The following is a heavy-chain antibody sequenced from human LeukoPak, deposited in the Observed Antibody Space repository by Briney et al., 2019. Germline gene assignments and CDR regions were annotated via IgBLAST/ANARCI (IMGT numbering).Heavy chain of an antibody. Sequence: GGSLRLSCAASGFTFSSYGMHWVRQAPGKGLEWAAFIRYDGSNKYYADSVKGRFTISRDNAKNSLYLQMNSLRAEDTAVYYCARVLHKRNYDSTTYYGYWGQGTLVTVSS. V-gene: IGHV3-30*02. D-gene: IGHD3-22*01. J-gene: IGHJ4*02. CDR2: IRYDGSNK. CDR1: GFTFSSYG. CDR3: ARVLHKRNYDSTTYYGY.